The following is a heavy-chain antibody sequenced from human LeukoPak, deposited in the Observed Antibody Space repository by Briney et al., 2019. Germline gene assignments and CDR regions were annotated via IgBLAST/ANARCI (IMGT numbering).Heavy chain of an antibody. Sequence: GGSLRLSCAASGFTFDHYTMHWVRQAPGKGLEWVSLITWDGRNTYYADSVKGRFTISRDNSKNSLYLQMNRLGTEDTALYYCAKDNSVLEWLPRVYFDYWGQGTLVTVSS. V-gene: IGHV3-43*01. CDR1: GFTFDHYT. D-gene: IGHD3-3*01. CDR2: ITWDGRNT. CDR3: AKDNSVLEWLPRVYFDY. J-gene: IGHJ4*02.